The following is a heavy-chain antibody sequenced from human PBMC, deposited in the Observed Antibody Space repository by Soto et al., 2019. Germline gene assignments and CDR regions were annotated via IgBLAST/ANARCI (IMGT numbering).Heavy chain of an antibody. CDR3: ARLSGYDHYYYYYMDV. V-gene: IGHV4-39*01. D-gene: IGHD5-12*01. CDR1: GGSISSSSYY. J-gene: IGHJ6*03. CDR2: IYYSGST. Sequence: SETLSLTCTVSGGSISSSSYYWGWIRQPPGKGLEWIGSIYYSGSTYYNPSLKSRVTISVDTSKNQFSLKLSSVTAADTAVYYCARLSGYDHYYYYYMDVWGKGTTVTVSS.